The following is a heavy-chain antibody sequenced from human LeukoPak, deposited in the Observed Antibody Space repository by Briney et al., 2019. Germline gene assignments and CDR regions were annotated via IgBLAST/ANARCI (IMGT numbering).Heavy chain of an antibody. J-gene: IGHJ4*02. CDR3: ARELRFLEWPNRAPFDY. CDR1: GFTFSIHG. Sequence: GGSLRLSCAASGFTFSIHGMNWVRQAPGKGLEWVSYIINSGGTVYYTDSVQGRFTISRDNARNSLFLQMNSLRAEDTAVYYCARELRFLEWPNRAPFDYWGQGTLVTVSS. CDR2: IINSGGTV. D-gene: IGHD3-3*01. V-gene: IGHV3-48*01.